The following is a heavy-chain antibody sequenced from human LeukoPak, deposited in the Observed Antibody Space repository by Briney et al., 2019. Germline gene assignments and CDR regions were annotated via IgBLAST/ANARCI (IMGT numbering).Heavy chain of an antibody. D-gene: IGHD6-13*01. CDR1: GGSFSDYY. Sequence: PSETLSLTCGVYGGSFSDYYWSWIRQPPGKGLEWIGEINHSGSTNYNPSLKSRVTISVDTSKNQFSLKLNSVTAADTAVYYCARDHSSSSEDYWGQGTLVTVSS. CDR3: ARDHSSSSEDY. J-gene: IGHJ4*02. CDR2: INHSGST. V-gene: IGHV4-34*01.